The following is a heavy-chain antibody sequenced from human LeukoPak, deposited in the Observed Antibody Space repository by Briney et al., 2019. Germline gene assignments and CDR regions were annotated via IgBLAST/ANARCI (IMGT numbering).Heavy chain of an antibody. D-gene: IGHD7-27*01. CDR3: ARGANWGSNAFDI. CDR2: LSGDGSTT. V-gene: IGHV3-74*01. CDR1: GFAFSSDF. J-gene: IGHJ3*02. Sequence: GGSLRLSCAASGFAFSSDFMHWVRQAPGKGLVWVSRLSGDGSTTSYADSVRGRFTISRDIAKNTFYLQMNNLKVEDTAVYYCARGANWGSNAFDIWAKGQWSPSLQ.